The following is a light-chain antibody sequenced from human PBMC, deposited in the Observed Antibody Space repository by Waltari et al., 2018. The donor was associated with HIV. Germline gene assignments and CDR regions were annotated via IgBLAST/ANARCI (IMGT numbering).Light chain of an antibody. Sequence: DIKMTQSPSSLSAYMGNRISINCRASQAIKTYLKWYAHKPGEAPKLLIFAATRLHTGVTSRFRGTGSGTHFTLTISSLQPEDSGTYYCQQSFSTPWTFGQGTKV. CDR3: QQSFSTPWT. CDR2: AAT. CDR1: QAIKTY. J-gene: IGKJ1*01. V-gene: IGKV1-39*01.